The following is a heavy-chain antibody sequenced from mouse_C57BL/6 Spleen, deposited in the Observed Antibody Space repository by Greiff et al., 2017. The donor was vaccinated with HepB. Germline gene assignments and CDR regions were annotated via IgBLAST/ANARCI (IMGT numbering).Heavy chain of an antibody. V-gene: IGHV1-80*01. D-gene: IGHD1-1*01. CDR2: IYPGDGDT. CDR1: GYAFSSYW. Sequence: QVQLQQSGAELVKPGASVKISCKASGYAFSSYWMNWVKQRPGKGLEWIGQIYPGDGDTNYNGKFKGKATLTADKSSSTAYVQLSSLTSEDAAVYFCASLYYYGSSHDYWGQGTTLTVSS. CDR3: ASLYYYGSSHDY. J-gene: IGHJ2*01.